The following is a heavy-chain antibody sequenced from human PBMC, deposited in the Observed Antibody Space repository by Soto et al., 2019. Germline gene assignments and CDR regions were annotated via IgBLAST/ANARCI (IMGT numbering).Heavy chain of an antibody. V-gene: IGHV5-10-1*01. CDR3: ASARYSNAFDI. J-gene: IGHJ3*02. CDR2: IDPSDSYT. Sequence: PGESLKISCKGSGYSFTIYWISWVRQMPGKGLEWVGRIDPSDSYTNYSPSFQGHVTISADKSISTAYLQWSSLKASDTAMYYCASARYSNAFDIWGQGAMVTVSS. CDR1: GYSFTIYW. D-gene: IGHD1-20*01.